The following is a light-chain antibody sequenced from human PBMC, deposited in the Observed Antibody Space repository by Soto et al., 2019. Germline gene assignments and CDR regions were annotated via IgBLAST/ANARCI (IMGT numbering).Light chain of an antibody. J-gene: IGLJ7*01. Sequence: QSVLTQPASVSGSPGQSITISCTGTSNDVGRYKLVSWYQQHPGKAPKLMIYEGSKRPSGVSNRFSGSNSGTTASLTISGLQAEDQADYYSCSYAGITTSVFGGGTQLTVL. CDR2: EGS. CDR3: CSYAGITTSV. CDR1: SNDVGRYKL. V-gene: IGLV2-23*01.